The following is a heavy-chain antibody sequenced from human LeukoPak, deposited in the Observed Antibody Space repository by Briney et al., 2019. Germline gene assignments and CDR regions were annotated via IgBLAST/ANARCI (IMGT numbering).Heavy chain of an antibody. CDR3: TRGYRHGEGF. V-gene: IGHV4-59*08. D-gene: IGHD5-18*01. CDR1: GGSISSDY. J-gene: IGHJ4*02. CDR2: IHYSGIT. Sequence: SETLPHTCTVSGGSISSDYWSWIRQPPGKGLEWIGYIHYSGITNYNPSLKSRVTISVDTSKNQFSLKLSSVTAADTAVYYCTRGYRHGEGFWGQGTLVTVSS.